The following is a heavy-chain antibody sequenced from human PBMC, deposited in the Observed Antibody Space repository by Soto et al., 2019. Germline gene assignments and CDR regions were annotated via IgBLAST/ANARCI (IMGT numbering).Heavy chain of an antibody. V-gene: IGHV4-4*07. CDR1: GGSISSYY. Sequence: QVQLQESGPGLVKPSETLSLTCTVSGGSISSYYWSWIRQPAGKGLEWIGRIYTSGSTNYNPSLKTRVTMSVDTSKNQFSLMLSSVTVADTAVYYCAREESMVRGVRDCFDPWGQGTLVTVSS. J-gene: IGHJ5*02. CDR3: AREESMVRGVRDCFDP. D-gene: IGHD3-10*01. CDR2: IYTSGST.